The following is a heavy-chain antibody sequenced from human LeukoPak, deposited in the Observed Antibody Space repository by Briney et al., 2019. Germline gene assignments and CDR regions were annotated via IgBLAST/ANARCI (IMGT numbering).Heavy chain of an antibody. D-gene: IGHD6-19*01. CDR3: ARDHRPYSSGWSDY. Sequence: AGGSLRLSCAASGFTFSSYAMHWVRQAPGKGLEWVAVISYDGSNKYYADSVKGRFTISRDNSKNTLYLQMNSLRAEDTAVYYCARDHRPYSSGWSDYWGQGTLVTVSS. J-gene: IGHJ4*02. CDR1: GFTFSSYA. V-gene: IGHV3-30-3*01. CDR2: ISYDGSNK.